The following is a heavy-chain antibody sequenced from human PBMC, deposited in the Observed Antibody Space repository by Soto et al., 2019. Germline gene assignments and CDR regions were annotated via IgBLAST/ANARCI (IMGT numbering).Heavy chain of an antibody. CDR1: VDSLSTSNTA. CDR2: AYFRSTWYY. Sequence: SQTLSLTCAISVDSLSTSNTASNWIRQSPSSGIEWLGRAYFRSTWYYDYAESVRSRLTINPDTSKNQFSLQLNSVTPEDTAVYFCARGLNRNWFDPWGQGTLVTVSS. V-gene: IGHV6-1*01. J-gene: IGHJ5*02. CDR3: ARGLNRNWFDP.